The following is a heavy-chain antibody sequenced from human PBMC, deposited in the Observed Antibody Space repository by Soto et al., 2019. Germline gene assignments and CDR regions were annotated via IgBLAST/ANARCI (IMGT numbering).Heavy chain of an antibody. D-gene: IGHD3-3*01. CDR2: IYPGDSDT. CDR1: GYSFTSYW. CDR3: ARHAYDFWSGYPPGYMDV. J-gene: IGHJ6*03. V-gene: IGHV5-51*01. Sequence: GESLKISCKGSGYSFTSYWIDWVRQMPGKGLEWMGIIYPGDSDTRYSPSFQGQVTISADKSISTAYLQWSSLKASDTAMYYCARHAYDFWSGYPPGYMDVWGKGTTVTAP.